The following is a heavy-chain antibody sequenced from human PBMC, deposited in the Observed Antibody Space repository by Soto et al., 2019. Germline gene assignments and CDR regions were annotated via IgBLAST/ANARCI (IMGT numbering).Heavy chain of an antibody. V-gene: IGHV3-23*01. CDR3: AKENGPIAAAGPFDC. D-gene: IGHD6-25*01. CDR2: ISGNGGST. Sequence: EVQLLESGGGLVQPGGSLRLSCAASGIIFNNYAMNWVRQAPGKGLEWVSAISGNGGSTYYADSVKGRFTISRDKSKNTLYLEMNTLRAEDTAVYSCAKENGPIAAAGPFDCRGQGTLVTVSS. J-gene: IGHJ4*02. CDR1: GIIFNNYA.